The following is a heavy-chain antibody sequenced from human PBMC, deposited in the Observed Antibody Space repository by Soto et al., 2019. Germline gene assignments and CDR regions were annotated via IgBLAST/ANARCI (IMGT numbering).Heavy chain of an antibody. CDR2: IKSKTDGGTT. J-gene: IGHJ4*02. D-gene: IGHD2-21*01. CDR1: GFTFSNAW. Sequence: GGSLRLSCAASGFTFSNAWMSWVRQAPGKGLEWVGRIKSKTDGGTTDYAAPVEGRFTISRDDSKNTLYLQMNSLKTEDTAVYYCAKDRGGNTVADLDYWGQGTVVTVSS. CDR3: AKDRGGNTVADLDY. V-gene: IGHV3-15*01.